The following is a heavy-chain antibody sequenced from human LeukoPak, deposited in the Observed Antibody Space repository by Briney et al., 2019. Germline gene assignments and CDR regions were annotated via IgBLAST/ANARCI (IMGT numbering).Heavy chain of an antibody. CDR1: GGSISSYY. Sequence: SETLSLTHTVSGGSISSYYWSWIRQPPGKGLEWIGYIYYSGSTKYKPSLKSRVTISVDTSKNQFSLKLSSVTAADTAVYYCARGRFLDAFDIWGQGTMVTVSS. CDR3: ARGRFLDAFDI. CDR2: IYYSGST. J-gene: IGHJ3*02. D-gene: IGHD3-3*01. V-gene: IGHV4-59*01.